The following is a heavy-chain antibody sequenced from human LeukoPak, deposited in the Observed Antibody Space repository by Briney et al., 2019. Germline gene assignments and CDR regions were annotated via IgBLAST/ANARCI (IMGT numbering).Heavy chain of an antibody. J-gene: IGHJ5*02. CDR2: IYYSGST. V-gene: IGHV4-61*01. Sequence: SETLSLTCTVSGGSVSSGSYYWSWIRQPPGKGLEWIGYIYYSGSTNYNPSLKSRVTISVDTSKNQFSLKLSSVTAADTAVYYCARARHNWFDPWGQGTLVTVSS. CDR3: ARARHNWFDP. CDR1: GGSVSSGSYY.